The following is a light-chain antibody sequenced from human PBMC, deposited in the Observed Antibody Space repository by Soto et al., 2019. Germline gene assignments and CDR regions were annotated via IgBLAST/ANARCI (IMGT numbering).Light chain of an antibody. CDR3: QKYNRAPYT. Sequence: DIQMTQSPSSLSASVGDRVTITCRASQGSSNYLAWYQQKPGKVPKLLIYAASTLQSGVPSRFSGSGSGTDFTLTSSSLQPEAGATYYCQKYNRAPYTFGQGTKLEIK. J-gene: IGKJ2*01. V-gene: IGKV1-27*01. CDR2: AAS. CDR1: QGSSNY.